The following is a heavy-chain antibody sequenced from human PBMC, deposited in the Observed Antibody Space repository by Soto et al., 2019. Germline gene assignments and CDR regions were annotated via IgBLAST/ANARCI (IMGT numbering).Heavy chain of an antibody. CDR1: GGSISGYY. Sequence: SETLSLTCTVSGGSISGYYWSWIRQPAGKGLEWIGRIYTSGSTNYNPSLKSRVTMSVDTSKNQFSLKLSSVTAADTAVYYCARDYQLPKPYYYYYGMDVWGQGTTVTVSS. J-gene: IGHJ6*02. D-gene: IGHD2-2*01. CDR2: IYTSGST. V-gene: IGHV4-4*07. CDR3: ARDYQLPKPYYYYYGMDV.